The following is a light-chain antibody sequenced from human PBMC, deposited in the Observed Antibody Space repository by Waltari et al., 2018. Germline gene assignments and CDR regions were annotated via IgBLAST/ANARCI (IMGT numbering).Light chain of an antibody. CDR1: STDVGAYNF. CDR2: DVG. J-gene: IGLJ1*01. V-gene: IGLV2-14*01. Sequence: QSALTQPASVSGSPGQSITISCTGSSTDVGAYNFVSWYQQHPGEVPKLILYDVGNRPSGISHRFSASKSGNTASLTISGLQEEDEGEYYCSSYTTSTTLLFGTGTRLTVL. CDR3: SSYTTSTTLL.